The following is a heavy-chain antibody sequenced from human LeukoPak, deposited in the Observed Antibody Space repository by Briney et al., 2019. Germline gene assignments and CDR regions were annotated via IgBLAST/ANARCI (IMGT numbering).Heavy chain of an antibody. CDR2: IKQDGSEK. Sequence: RPGGSLRLSCAASGFTFSRYWMSWVRQAPGKGLEWVANIKQDGSEKYYVDSVKGRFTISRDTGKKSLYLQMNSLRAEDTAVYYCARYPYGSGTYYYFEYWGQGTLVTVSS. D-gene: IGHD3-10*01. V-gene: IGHV3-7*03. J-gene: IGHJ4*02. CDR3: ARYPYGSGTYYYFEY. CDR1: GFTFSRYW.